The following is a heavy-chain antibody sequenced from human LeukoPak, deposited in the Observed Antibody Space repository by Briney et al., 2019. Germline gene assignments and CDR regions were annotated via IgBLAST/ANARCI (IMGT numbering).Heavy chain of an antibody. CDR1: GGSISSGDYY. J-gene: IGHJ6*03. CDR3: ARNSGSLPYYYYYYMDV. CDR2: IYYSGST. V-gene: IGHV4-30-4*08. D-gene: IGHD1-26*01. Sequence: SQTLSLTCTVSGGSISSGDYYWSWIRQPPGKGLEWIGYIYYSGSTYYNPSLKSRVTISVDTSKKQFSLKLSSVTAADTAVYYCARNSGSLPYYYYYYMDVWGKGTTVTVSS.